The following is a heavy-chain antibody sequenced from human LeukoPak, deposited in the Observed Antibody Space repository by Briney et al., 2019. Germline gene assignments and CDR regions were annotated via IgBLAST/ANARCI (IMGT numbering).Heavy chain of an antibody. V-gene: IGHV3-30-3*01. CDR1: GFTFSSYA. J-gene: IGHJ6*02. CDR3: ARDFRSTYYYDSSGYGDYYYYGMDV. Sequence: GGSLRLSCAASGFTFSSYAMHWVRQAPGKGLEWVEVISYDGGNKYYADSVKGRFTISRDNSKNTLYLQMNSLRAEDTAVYYCARDFRSTYYYDSSGYGDYYYYGMDVWGQGTTVTVSS. CDR2: ISYDGGNK. D-gene: IGHD3-22*01.